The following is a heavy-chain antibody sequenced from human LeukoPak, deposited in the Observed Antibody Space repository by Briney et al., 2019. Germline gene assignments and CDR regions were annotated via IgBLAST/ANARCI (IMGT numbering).Heavy chain of an antibody. CDR1: GYSISSGYY. CDR3: ARSLVGATFDY. D-gene: IGHD1-26*01. Sequence: SETLSLTCTVSGYSISSGYYWGWIRQPPGKGLEWIGNIYHSGSTNYNPSLKSRVTISVDTSKNQFSLKLTSVTAADTAVYYCARSLVGATFDYWGQGTLVTVSS. CDR2: IYHSGST. J-gene: IGHJ4*02. V-gene: IGHV4-38-2*02.